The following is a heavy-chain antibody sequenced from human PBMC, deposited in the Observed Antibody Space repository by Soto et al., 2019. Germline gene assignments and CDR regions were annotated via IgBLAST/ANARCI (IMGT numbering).Heavy chain of an antibody. J-gene: IGHJ4*02. CDR2: ISGSGGST. Sequence: EVQLLETGGDLVQPGGSLRLSCAASGFTFDNYAMSWVRQTPGKGLEWVSAISGSGGSTYYADFVKGRFTIFRDNPKNTRYLQMSSLRAEDTAVYYCAKDRLTTRSTDDYWGQGTLVTVSS. CDR3: AKDRLTTRSTDDY. D-gene: IGHD4-17*01. V-gene: IGHV3-23*01. CDR1: GFTFDNYA.